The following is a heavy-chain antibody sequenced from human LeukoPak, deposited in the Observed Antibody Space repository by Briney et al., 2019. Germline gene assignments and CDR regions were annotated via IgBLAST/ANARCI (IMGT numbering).Heavy chain of an antibody. CDR3: ARDRGVAGSNFDY. D-gene: IGHD6-19*01. Sequence: GGSLRLSCAASGFTFRSYAMSWVRQAPGKGLDWVSAISGSGGSTYYADSVKGRFTISRDNSKNTLYLQMNSLRAEDTAVYYCARDRGVAGSNFDYWGQGTLVTVSS. CDR1: GFTFRSYA. V-gene: IGHV3-23*01. J-gene: IGHJ4*02. CDR2: ISGSGGST.